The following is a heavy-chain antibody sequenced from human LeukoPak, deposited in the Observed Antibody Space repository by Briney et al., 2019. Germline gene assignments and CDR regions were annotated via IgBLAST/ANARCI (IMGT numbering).Heavy chain of an antibody. V-gene: IGHV1-69*04. CDR1: GYTFTSYG. D-gene: IGHD1-1*01. CDR2: IIPILGIA. CDR3: ARDRTTTRNYYYYYGMDV. Sequence: GASVKVSCKASGYTFTSYGISWVRQAPGQGLEWMGRIIPILGIANYAQKFQGRVTITADKSTSTAYMELSSLRSEDTAVYYCARDRTTTRNYYYYYGMDVWGQGTTVTVSS. J-gene: IGHJ6*02.